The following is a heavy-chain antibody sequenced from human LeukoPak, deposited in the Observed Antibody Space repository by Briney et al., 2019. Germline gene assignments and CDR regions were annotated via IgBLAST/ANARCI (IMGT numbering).Heavy chain of an antibody. V-gene: IGHV1-69*04. J-gene: IGHJ4*02. D-gene: IGHD1-26*01. Sequence: ASVKVSCKASGGTFSNYAISWVRQAPGQGLEWMGRIIPILGIANYAQKFRGRVTISADKSTSTAYMELSSLRSEDTAVYYCASHSGSSTYFDYWGQGTLVTVSS. CDR2: IIPILGIA. CDR1: GGTFSNYA. CDR3: ASHSGSSTYFDY.